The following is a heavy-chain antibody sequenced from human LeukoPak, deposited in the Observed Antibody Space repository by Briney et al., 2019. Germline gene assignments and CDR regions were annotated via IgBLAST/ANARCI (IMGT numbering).Heavy chain of an antibody. D-gene: IGHD2-2*03. V-gene: IGHV1-2*02. J-gene: IGHJ6*03. CDR3: ARPTLDDHYYMDV. Sequence: ASVKVSCKASGYTFTGYYMHWVRQAPGQGLEWMGWINPNSGGTNYAQKFQGRVTMTRDTSISTAYMELSRLRSDDTAMYYCARPTLDDHYYMDVWGKGTTVTVSS. CDR1: GYTFTGYY. CDR2: INPNSGGT.